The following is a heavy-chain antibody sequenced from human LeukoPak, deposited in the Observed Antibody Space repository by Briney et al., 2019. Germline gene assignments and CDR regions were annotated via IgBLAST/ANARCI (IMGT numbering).Heavy chain of an antibody. J-gene: IGHJ4*02. CDR2: ISGSGGST. CDR3: AKCASSHGVCLNFDY. D-gene: IGHD2-8*01. CDR1: GFTFNSYA. Sequence: GASLQISCAASGFTFNSYAMSWGRQAPGKGLEGVSAISGSGGSTYYADSGKGRLTISRDNSKKKRSVKRNSLRAEDTAVYYCAKCASSHGVCLNFDYWGQGILVTVSS. V-gene: IGHV3-23*01.